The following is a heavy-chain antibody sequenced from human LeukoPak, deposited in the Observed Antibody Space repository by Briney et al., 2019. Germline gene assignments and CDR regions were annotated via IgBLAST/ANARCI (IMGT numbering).Heavy chain of an antibody. D-gene: IGHD3-22*01. V-gene: IGHV4-59*01. Sequence: PSETLSLTCTVSGGSISSYYWSWIRQPPGKGLEWIGYIYYGGSTNYNPSLKSRVTISVDTSKNQFSLKLSSVTAADTAVYYCARSVRDSSAYYAVYWGQGTLVTVSS. J-gene: IGHJ4*02. CDR3: ARSVRDSSAYYAVY. CDR1: GGSISSYY. CDR2: IYYGGST.